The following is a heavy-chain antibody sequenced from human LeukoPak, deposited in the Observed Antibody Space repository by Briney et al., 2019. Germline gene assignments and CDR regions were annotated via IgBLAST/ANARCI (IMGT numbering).Heavy chain of an antibody. Sequence: GGSLRLSCAASGFAFSSYAMSWVRQAPGKGLKWVSAISGSDGSTYYADSVKGRFTISRDDSKNTLYLQMNSLRAEDTAVYYCAKGGRFLEWFNFDYWGQGTLVTVSS. CDR2: ISGSDGST. J-gene: IGHJ4*02. V-gene: IGHV3-23*01. CDR1: GFAFSSYA. CDR3: AKGGRFLEWFNFDY. D-gene: IGHD3-3*01.